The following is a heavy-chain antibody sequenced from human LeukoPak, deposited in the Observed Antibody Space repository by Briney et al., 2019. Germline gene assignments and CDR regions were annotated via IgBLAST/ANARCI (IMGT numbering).Heavy chain of an antibody. CDR3: ARDDWKSSSWYINAFDI. D-gene: IGHD6-13*01. V-gene: IGHV1-18*01. CDR2: ISAYNGNT. Sequence: VASVKVSCKASGYTFTSYGISWVRQAPGQGLEWMGWISAYNGNTNYAQKLRGRVTMTTDTSTSTAYMELRSLRSDDTAVYYCARDDWKSSSWYINAFDIWGQGTMVTVSS. J-gene: IGHJ3*02. CDR1: GYTFTSYG.